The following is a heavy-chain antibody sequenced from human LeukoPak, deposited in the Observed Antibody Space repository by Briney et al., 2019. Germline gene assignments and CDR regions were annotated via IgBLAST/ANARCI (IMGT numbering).Heavy chain of an antibody. Sequence: PGGSLRLSCGASGFVFKNFAMHWVRQAPGKGLEWVSLIRSGGIQKFYADSVKGRFTVSRESSRNTLYLQMKSLRAEDTAVYFCARDLFSTRWQPLGGGYYYAMDVWGQGTSVTVSS. CDR2: IRSGGIQK. V-gene: IGHV3-30*02. D-gene: IGHD2-2*01. CDR1: GFVFKNFA. J-gene: IGHJ6*02. CDR3: ARDLFSTRWQPLGGGYYYAMDV.